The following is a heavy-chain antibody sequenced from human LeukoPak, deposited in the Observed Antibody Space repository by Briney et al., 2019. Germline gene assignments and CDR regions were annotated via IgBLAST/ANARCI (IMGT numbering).Heavy chain of an antibody. CDR3: ARDQGRSKEDDAFDI. Sequence: ASVKASCKASGYTSTNYAMHWVRHAPGQRLGWMGWINAGNGNTKYSQKFQGRVTITRDTSGSTAYMELSSLRSEATAVYYCARDQGRSKEDDAFDIWGQGTMVTVSS. CDR1: GYTSTNYA. D-gene: IGHD1-26*01. CDR2: INAGNGNT. J-gene: IGHJ3*02. V-gene: IGHV1-3*01.